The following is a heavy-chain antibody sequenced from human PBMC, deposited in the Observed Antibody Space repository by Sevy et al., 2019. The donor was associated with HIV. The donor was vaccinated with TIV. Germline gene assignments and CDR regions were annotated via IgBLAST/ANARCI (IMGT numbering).Heavy chain of an antibody. CDR1: GFTFSSYG. CDR3: ARPLGSGDWLLHHPDAFDI. V-gene: IGHV3-33*01. D-gene: IGHD3-9*01. J-gene: IGHJ3*02. Sequence: GGSLRLSCAASGFTFSSYGMHWVRQAPGKGLEWVAVIWYDGSNKYYADSVKGRFTISRDNSKNTLYLQMNSLRAEDTAVYYCARPLGSGDWLLHHPDAFDIWGQGTMVTVSS. CDR2: IWYDGSNK.